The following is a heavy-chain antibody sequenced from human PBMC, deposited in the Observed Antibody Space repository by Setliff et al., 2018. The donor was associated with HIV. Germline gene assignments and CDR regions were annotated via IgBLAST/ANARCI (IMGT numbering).Heavy chain of an antibody. CDR3: ARQNSGWGVGLYYFDY. V-gene: IGHV4-59*05. Sequence: PSETLSLTCSVSGGSISDYYWSWVRQPAGKGLEWIGSIYYSGSIYYNPSLKSRVTISVDTPNNHFSLRLSSVTAADTALYYCARQNSGWGVGLYYFDYWGQGTLVTVSS. J-gene: IGHJ4*02. CDR1: GGSISDYY. CDR2: IYYSGSI. D-gene: IGHD6-19*01.